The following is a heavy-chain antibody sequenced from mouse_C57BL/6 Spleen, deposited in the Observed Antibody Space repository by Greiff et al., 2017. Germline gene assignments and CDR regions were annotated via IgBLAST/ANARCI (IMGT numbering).Heavy chain of an antibody. CDR1: GFTFSSYA. CDR2: ISDGGSYT. CDR3: ARDYYGSSSPFAY. V-gene: IGHV5-4*01. D-gene: IGHD1-1*01. Sequence: EVMLVESGGGLVKPGGSLKLSCAASGFTFSSYAMSWVRQTPEQRLEWVATISDGGSYTYYPDNVKGRFTISRDNAKNNLYLQMSHLKSEDTAMYYCARDYYGSSSPFAYWGQGTLVTVSA. J-gene: IGHJ3*01.